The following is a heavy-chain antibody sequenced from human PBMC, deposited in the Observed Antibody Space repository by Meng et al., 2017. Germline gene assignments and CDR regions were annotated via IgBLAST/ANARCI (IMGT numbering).Heavy chain of an antibody. Sequence: ELQLVESGGGLVQPGGSLRLSCAASGPTFNSYWMHWVRQAPGKGLVWVSRIKSDGSVTTYADIVKGRFTISRDNAKNTVYLQMNSLRAEDTAVYYCARGDDTLADYWGQGTLVTVSS. CDR1: GPTFNSYW. V-gene: IGHV3-74*01. D-gene: IGHD3-22*01. CDR2: IKSDGSVT. J-gene: IGHJ4*02. CDR3: ARGDDTLADY.